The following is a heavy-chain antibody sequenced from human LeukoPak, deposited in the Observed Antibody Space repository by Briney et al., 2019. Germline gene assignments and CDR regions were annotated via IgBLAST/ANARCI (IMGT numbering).Heavy chain of an antibody. D-gene: IGHD6-13*01. CDR2: IYYTGST. J-gene: IGHJ4*02. CDR1: GGSISSYY. V-gene: IGHV4-59*01. CDR3: ARAHSSSWYTDFDY. Sequence: SETLSLTCTVSGGSISSYYWSWIRQPPGKGLEWIGYIYYTGSTNYNPSLKSRVTISVDASKNQFSLKVSSVTAADTAVYYCARAHSSSWYTDFDYWGQGTLVTVSS.